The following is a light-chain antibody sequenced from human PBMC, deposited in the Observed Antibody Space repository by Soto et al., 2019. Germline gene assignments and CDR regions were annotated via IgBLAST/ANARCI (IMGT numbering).Light chain of an antibody. CDR3: SSYAGNNNFVV. CDR2: EVR. J-gene: IGLJ2*01. V-gene: IGLV2-8*01. CDR1: SSDVGAYNY. Sequence: QSVLTQPPSASGSPGQSVTISCTGTSSDVGAYNYVSWYQQHPGRAPKLMIYEVRQRPSGVPDRFSGSKSDNTASLTVSGLQAEDEADYYCSSYAGNNNFVVFGGGTKVTVL.